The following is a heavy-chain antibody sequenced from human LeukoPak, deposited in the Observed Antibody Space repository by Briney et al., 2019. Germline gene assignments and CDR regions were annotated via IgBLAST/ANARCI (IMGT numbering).Heavy chain of an antibody. CDR3: ARGGGLDV. D-gene: IGHD3-16*01. J-gene: IGHJ6*02. CDR2: INHNGNVN. Sequence: GGSLRLSCAASGFTFSSYWMNWAGQPPGKGLEWVASINHNGNVNYYVDSVKGRFTISRDNAKNSLYLQMSNLRAEDTAVYFCARGGGLDVWGQGATVTVSS. V-gene: IGHV3-7*03. CDR1: GFTFSSYW.